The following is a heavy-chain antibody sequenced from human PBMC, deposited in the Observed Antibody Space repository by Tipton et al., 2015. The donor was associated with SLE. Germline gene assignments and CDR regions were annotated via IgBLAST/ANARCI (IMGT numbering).Heavy chain of an antibody. J-gene: IGHJ4*02. Sequence: TLSLTCTVSGGSISSSSYYWGWIRQPPGKGLEWIERIYYSGSSYYNPSLKSRVTISLDTSKNQFSLNLSSVTAADTAVYYCARDSNDWGQGTLVTVSS. CDR1: GGSISSSSYY. CDR3: ARDSND. V-gene: IGHV4-39*07. CDR2: IYYSGSS.